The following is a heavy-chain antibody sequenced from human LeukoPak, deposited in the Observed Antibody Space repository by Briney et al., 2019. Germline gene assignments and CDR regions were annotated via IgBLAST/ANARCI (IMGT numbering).Heavy chain of an antibody. V-gene: IGHV4-61*01. Sequence: SETLSLTCTVSGGSVSSGSYYWSWIRQPPGKGLEWIGYIYYSGSTNYNPSLKSRVTISVDTSKNQFSLKLSSVTAADTAVYYCARGGCSSTSCPYSSSWELDYWGQGTLVTVSS. CDR2: IYYSGST. D-gene: IGHD2-2*01. J-gene: IGHJ4*02. CDR3: ARGGCSSTSCPYSSSWELDY. CDR1: GGSVSSGSYY.